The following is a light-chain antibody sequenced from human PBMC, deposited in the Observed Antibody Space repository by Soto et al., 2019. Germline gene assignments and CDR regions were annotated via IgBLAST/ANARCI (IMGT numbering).Light chain of an antibody. Sequence: EVVLTQSPATLSLSRGDRAALFXKASQSGHSFLSWSQQKPGXAPRPLXXSPSNRADGIPARFSGSGSVPDFTLTINSLEPEDFAGHYCQQRSNWPPITFGQGTRLEI. V-gene: IGKV3-11*01. J-gene: IGKJ5*01. CDR3: QQRSNWPPIT. CDR2: SPS. CDR1: QSGHSF.